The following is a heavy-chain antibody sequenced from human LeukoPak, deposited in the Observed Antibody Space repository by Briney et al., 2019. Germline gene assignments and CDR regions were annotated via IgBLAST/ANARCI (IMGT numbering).Heavy chain of an antibody. Sequence: SETLSLTCTVSGGSIIGNSTDYWGWVRLTPGKGLEWIATVHHSGGTYVNPSLNRRVTISVHMSKSQFSLTLTSVTAADTAVYYCARHEVPGMDVWGQGTTVTVSS. CDR1: GGSIIGNSTDY. J-gene: IGHJ6*02. D-gene: IGHD2-2*01. CDR2: VHHSGGT. CDR3: ARHEVPGMDV. V-gene: IGHV4-39*01.